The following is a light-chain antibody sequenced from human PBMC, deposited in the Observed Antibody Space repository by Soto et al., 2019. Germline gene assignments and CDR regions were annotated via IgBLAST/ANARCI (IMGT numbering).Light chain of an antibody. J-gene: IGKJ5*01. Sequence: EIVITHSPATLSLSPVERATLSCRASQSVNSNLAWYQQKAGQAPRLVIYAASTRATGIPDRFSGSGSGTDFTLTISRLEPEDFAVFYCQQYAVSPITFGLGTRLEIK. CDR2: AAS. V-gene: IGKV3-20*01. CDR1: QSVNSN. CDR3: QQYAVSPIT.